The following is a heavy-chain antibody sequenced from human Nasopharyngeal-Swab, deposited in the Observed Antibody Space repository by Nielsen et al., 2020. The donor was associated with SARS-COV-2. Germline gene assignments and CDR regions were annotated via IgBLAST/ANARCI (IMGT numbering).Heavy chain of an antibody. CDR1: GLTFSTYT. CDR2: INGNGFNK. J-gene: IGHJ4*02. CDR3: AKLTTTTLTSYY. D-gene: IGHD4-11*01. Sequence: GVLKISCAVSGLTFSTYTMSWVRQAPGKGLEWVSTINGNGFNKDYADSVRGRFTISRDNSNKTLYLQMTSLRADDTAMYYCAKLTTTTLTSYYWGRGTRVTVSS. V-gene: IGHV3-23*01.